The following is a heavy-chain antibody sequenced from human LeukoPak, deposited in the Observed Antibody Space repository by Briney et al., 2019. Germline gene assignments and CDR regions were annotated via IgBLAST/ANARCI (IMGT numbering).Heavy chain of an antibody. D-gene: IGHD6-19*01. CDR3: AGIAVAATLDY. Sequence: PSETLSLTCAVYGGSFSGYYWSWIRQPPGKGLEWIGEINHSGSTNYNPSLKSRVTISVDTSKNQFSLKLSSVTAADTAVYYCAGIAVAATLDYWGQGTLVTVSS. CDR1: GGSFSGYY. J-gene: IGHJ4*02. V-gene: IGHV4-34*01. CDR2: INHSGST.